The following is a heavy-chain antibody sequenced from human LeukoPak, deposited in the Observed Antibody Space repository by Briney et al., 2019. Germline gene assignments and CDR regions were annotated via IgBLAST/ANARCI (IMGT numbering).Heavy chain of an antibody. CDR1: GFTFSGSA. CDR3: TRLTREMATIN. J-gene: IGHJ4*02. D-gene: IGHD5-24*01. Sequence: GGSLRLSGAASGFTFSGSAMHWVRQASGKGLEWVGRIRSKANSYATAYAASVKGRFTISRDDSKNTAYLQMNSLKTEDTAVYYCTRLTREMATINWGQGTLVTVSS. CDR2: IRSKANSYAT. V-gene: IGHV3-73*01.